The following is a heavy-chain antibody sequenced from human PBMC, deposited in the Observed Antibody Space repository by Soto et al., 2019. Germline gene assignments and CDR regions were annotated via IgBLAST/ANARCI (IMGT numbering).Heavy chain of an antibody. Sequence: EVQLLESGGGLVQPGGSLRLSCAASGFTFSNYAMNWVRQAPGKGLEWVSAISGSGSTYYADSVKGRFTISRDNSKNTLYLQMNSLRAEDTAVYYWAKGPIRLDYFDYGGRGTLVTVYS. D-gene: IGHD3-16*01. CDR3: AKGPIRLDYFDY. V-gene: IGHV3-23*01. J-gene: IGHJ4*02. CDR1: GFTFSNYA. CDR2: ISGSGST.